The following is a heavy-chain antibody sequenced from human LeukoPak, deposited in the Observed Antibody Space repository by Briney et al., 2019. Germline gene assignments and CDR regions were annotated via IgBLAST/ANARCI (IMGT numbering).Heavy chain of an antibody. V-gene: IGHV4-38-2*01. CDR2: IYHSGST. CDR1: GYSISSGYY. J-gene: IGHJ4*02. CDR3: ARSRPRAGLAYYGSGSYFFY. D-gene: IGHD3-10*01. Sequence: PSETLSLTCAVSGYSISSGYYWGWIRQPPGKGLEWIGSIYHSGSTYYNPSLKSRVTISVDTSKNQFSLKLSSVTAADTAVYYCARSRPRAGLAYYGSGSYFFYWGQGTLVTVSS.